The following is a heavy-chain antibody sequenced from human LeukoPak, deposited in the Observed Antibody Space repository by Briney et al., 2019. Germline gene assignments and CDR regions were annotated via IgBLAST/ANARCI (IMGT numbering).Heavy chain of an antibody. CDR1: GFTFSSAW. J-gene: IGHJ4*02. Sequence: GGSLRLSCAASGFTFSSAWMTWVRQSPGKGLEWVAIIKYDGSVKYYVDSVKGRFTISRDNANNSLYLQMSSLRAEDTAVYYCARGGHRQKEFWGQGTLVTVSS. V-gene: IGHV3-7*01. CDR3: ARGGHRQKEF. CDR2: IKYDGSVK. D-gene: IGHD3-10*01.